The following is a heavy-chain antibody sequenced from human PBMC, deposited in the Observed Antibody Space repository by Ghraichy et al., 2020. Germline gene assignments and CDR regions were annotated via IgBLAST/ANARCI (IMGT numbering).Heavy chain of an antibody. J-gene: IGHJ1*01. CDR3: ARSSGLAVEATAEYFRY. V-gene: IGHV4-4*09. CDR1: GGSISTYY. CDR2: IYTSGST. D-gene: IGHD2-15*01. Sequence: SETLSLTCSVSGGSISTYYWSWIRQPPGKGLEWIGYIYTSGSTQFNPSLKSRVTTSVDTSKNQFSLKLTSLTAADTAVYYCARSSGLAVEATAEYFRYWGQGTLVTVSS.